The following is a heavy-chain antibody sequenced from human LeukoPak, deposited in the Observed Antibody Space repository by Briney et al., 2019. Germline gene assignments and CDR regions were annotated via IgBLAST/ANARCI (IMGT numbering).Heavy chain of an antibody. CDR2: ISSSSSYI. CDR3: ARAPYDSSGYFPG. D-gene: IGHD3-22*01. CDR1: GFTFSSYS. J-gene: IGHJ4*02. V-gene: IGHV3-21*01. Sequence: PGGSLRLSCAASGFTFSSYSMNWVRQAPGKGLELVSSISSSSSYIYYADSVKGRFTISRDNAKNSLYLQMNSLRAEDTAVYYCARAPYDSSGYFPGWGQGTLVTVSS.